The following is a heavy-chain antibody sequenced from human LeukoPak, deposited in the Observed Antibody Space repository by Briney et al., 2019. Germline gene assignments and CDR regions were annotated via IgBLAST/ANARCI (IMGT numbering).Heavy chain of an antibody. CDR2: IIPILGIA. CDR1: GGTFSSYA. V-gene: IGHV1-69*04. CDR3: ASGESGYYYYGMDV. D-gene: IGHD2/OR15-2a*01. Sequence: SVKVSCKASGGTFSSYAISWVRQAPGQGLEWMGRIIPILGIANYAQKFQGRVTNTADKSTSTAYMELSSLRSEDTAVYYCASGESGYYYYGMDVWGQGTTVTVSS. J-gene: IGHJ6*02.